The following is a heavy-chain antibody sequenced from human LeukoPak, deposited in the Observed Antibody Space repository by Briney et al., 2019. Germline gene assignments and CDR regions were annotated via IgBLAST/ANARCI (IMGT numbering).Heavy chain of an antibody. CDR1: GGSISSYY. J-gene: IGHJ4*02. V-gene: IGHV4-59*01. Sequence: PSETLSLTRTVSGGSISSYYWNWIRQPPGKGLEWIGYVYYGGSTNYNPSLKSRVTISVDTSKNQFSLKLSSVTAADTAVYYCARGADSSGYYSIFYFDYWGQGTLVTVSS. CDR3: ARGADSSGYYSIFYFDY. D-gene: IGHD3-22*01. CDR2: VYYGGST.